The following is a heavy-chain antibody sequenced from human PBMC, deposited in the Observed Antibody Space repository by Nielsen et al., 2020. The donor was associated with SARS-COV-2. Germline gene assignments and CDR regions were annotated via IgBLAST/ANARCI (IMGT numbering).Heavy chain of an antibody. CDR2: IYYSGST. Sequence: SETLSLTCAVSGGSISSSSYYWGWIRQPPGKGLEWIGSIYYSGSTYYNPSLKSRVTISVDTSKNQFSLKLSSVTAADTAVYYCARPLKSTYDSSGYVTSGAFDIWGQGTMVTVSS. J-gene: IGHJ3*02. D-gene: IGHD3-22*01. CDR1: GGSISSSSYY. V-gene: IGHV4-39*01. CDR3: ARPLKSTYDSSGYVTSGAFDI.